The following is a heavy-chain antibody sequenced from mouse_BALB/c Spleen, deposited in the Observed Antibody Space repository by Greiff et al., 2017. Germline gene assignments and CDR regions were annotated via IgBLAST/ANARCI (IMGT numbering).Heavy chain of an antibody. V-gene: IGHV14-3*02. D-gene: IGHD6-1*01. CDR2: IDPANGNT. Sequence: EVQLQQSGAELVKPGASVKLSCTASGFNIKDTYMHWVKQRPEQGLEWIGRIDPANGNTKYDPKFQGKATITADTTSNTAYLQLSSLTSGDTAVYYCARYCYYAMDYWGQGTSVTVSS. CDR3: ARYCYYAMDY. J-gene: IGHJ4*01. CDR1: GFNIKDTY.